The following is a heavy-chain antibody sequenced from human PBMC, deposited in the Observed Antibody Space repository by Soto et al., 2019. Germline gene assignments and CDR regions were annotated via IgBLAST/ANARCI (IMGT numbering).Heavy chain of an antibody. J-gene: IGHJ4*02. CDR1: GGSISSYY. D-gene: IGHD3-9*01. V-gene: IGHV4-59*01. Sequence: SETLSLTCTVSGGSISSYYWSWIRQPPGKGLEWIGYIYYSGSTNYNPSLKSRVTISVDTSKNQFSLKLGSVTAADTAVYYCARAVDYDILTLWGQGTLVTVSS. CDR2: IYYSGST. CDR3: ARAVDYDILTL.